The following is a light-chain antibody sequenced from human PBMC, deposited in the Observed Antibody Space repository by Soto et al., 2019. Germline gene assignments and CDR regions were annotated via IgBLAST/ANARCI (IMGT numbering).Light chain of an antibody. CDR1: QGIFDY. J-gene: IGKJ2*01. V-gene: IGKV1-27*01. Sequence: DIQMTQSPSSLSASVGDRVTITCRASQGIFDYVAWYQQKPGKVPKLLVFGASTLQSGVPSRFSGSGSGTDFTLTISSLQLEDVATYYCLQYSGSSYTFGQGTRVEIK. CDR3: LQYSGSSYT. CDR2: GAS.